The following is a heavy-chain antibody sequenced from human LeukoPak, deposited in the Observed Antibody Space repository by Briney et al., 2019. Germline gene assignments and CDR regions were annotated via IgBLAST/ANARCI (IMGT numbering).Heavy chain of an antibody. CDR2: INHSGST. D-gene: IGHD3-10*01. V-gene: IGHV4-34*01. J-gene: IGHJ6*03. CDR3: AREGVVRGVIITYYYYMDV. CDR1: GGSFSGYY. Sequence: SETLSLTCAVYGGSFSGYYWSWIRQPPGKGLEWIGEINHSGSTNYNPSLKSRVTISVDTSKNQFSLKLSSVTAADTAVYYCAREGVVRGVIITYYYYMDVWGKGTTVTVSS.